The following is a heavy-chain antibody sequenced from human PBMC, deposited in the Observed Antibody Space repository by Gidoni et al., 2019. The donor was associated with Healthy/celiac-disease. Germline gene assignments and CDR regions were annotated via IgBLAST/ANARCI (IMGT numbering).Heavy chain of an antibody. D-gene: IGHD3-10*01. Sequence: QLQLQESGPGLATPSETLSLTCTVSAGSISSSSYYWGWIRQPPGKGLEWIGSIYYSGSTYYNPSLKSRVNISVDTSKNKFSLKLSSVTAADTAVYYCARKLKSYTGPSWFDPWGQGTLVTVSS. V-gene: IGHV4-39*01. CDR1: AGSISSSSYY. CDR2: IYYSGST. CDR3: ARKLKSYTGPSWFDP. J-gene: IGHJ5*02.